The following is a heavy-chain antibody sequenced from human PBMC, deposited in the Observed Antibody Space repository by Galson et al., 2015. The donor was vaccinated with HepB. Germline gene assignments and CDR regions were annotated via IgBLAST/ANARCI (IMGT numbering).Heavy chain of an antibody. CDR3: ARQLYGSGTPYGMDV. CDR1: GYSLTSYW. CDR2: IDPSDSYS. Sequence: QSGAEVKKPGESLRISCKGSGYSLTSYWISWVRQMPGKGLEWMGMIDPSDSYSNYNPSFRGHVTISADKSISTAYLQWSSLKASDTAMYYCARQLYGSGTPYGMDVWGQGTTVIVSS. V-gene: IGHV5-10-1*01. D-gene: IGHD3-10*01. J-gene: IGHJ6*02.